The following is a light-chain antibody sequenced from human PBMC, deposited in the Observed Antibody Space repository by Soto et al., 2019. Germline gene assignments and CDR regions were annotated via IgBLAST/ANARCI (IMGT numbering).Light chain of an antibody. J-gene: IGKJ3*01. CDR1: QDIRNF. CDR3: QKYSSVPV. Sequence: DIQMTQSPTSLSASVGDRVTITCRASQDIRNFVAWYQQKPGKAPKLLIYAASTLQSGVPSRFSGSGSGPDFTLTINSLQPEDVATYSCQKYSSVPVFGPGTKVEI. V-gene: IGKV1-27*01. CDR2: AAS.